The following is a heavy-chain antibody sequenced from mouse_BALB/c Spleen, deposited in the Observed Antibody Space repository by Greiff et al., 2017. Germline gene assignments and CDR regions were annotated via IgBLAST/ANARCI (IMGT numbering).Heavy chain of an antibody. CDR1: GFTFSSYA. CDR2: ISSGGST. CDR3: ARWGNYKGFDY. Sequence: EVHLVESGGGLVKPGGSLKLSCAASGFTFSSYAMSWVRQTPEKRLEWVASISSGGSTYYPDSVKGRFTISRDNARNILYLQMSSLRSEDTAMYYCARWGNYKGFDYWGQGTTLTVSS. J-gene: IGHJ2*01. V-gene: IGHV5-6-5*01. D-gene: IGHD2-1*01.